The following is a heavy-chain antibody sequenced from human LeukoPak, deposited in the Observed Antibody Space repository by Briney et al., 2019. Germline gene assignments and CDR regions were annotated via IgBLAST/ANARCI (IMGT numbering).Heavy chain of an antibody. Sequence: GGSLRLSCAASGFTFSNYAMSWVRQAPGKGLEWVANIKQDGSEKYYVDSVKGRFTISRDNAKNSLYLQMNSLRAEDTAVYYCARGGAAGTPFDYWGQGTLVTVSS. V-gene: IGHV3-7*01. CDR1: GFTFSNYA. D-gene: IGHD6-13*01. CDR3: ARGGAAGTPFDY. J-gene: IGHJ4*02. CDR2: IKQDGSEK.